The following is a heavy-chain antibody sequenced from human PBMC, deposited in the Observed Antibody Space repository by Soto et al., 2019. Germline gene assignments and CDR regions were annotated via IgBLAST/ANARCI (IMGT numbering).Heavy chain of an antibody. V-gene: IGHV1-18*04. J-gene: IGHJ6*02. CDR2: ISAYNGNT. CDR3: AREATGTYVSLYGMDV. Sequence: ASVKVSCKASGYTFTGYGISWVRQAPGQGLEWMGWISAYNGNTNYAQKLQGRVTMTTDTSTSTAYMELRSLRSDDTAVYYCAREATGTYVSLYGMDVWGQGTTVTVSS. D-gene: IGHD1-1*01. CDR1: GYTFTGYG.